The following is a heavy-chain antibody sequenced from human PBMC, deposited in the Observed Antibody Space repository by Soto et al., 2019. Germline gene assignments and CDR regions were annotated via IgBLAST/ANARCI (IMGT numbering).Heavy chain of an antibody. CDR3: AREFLGGRSSDHYYYGMDV. J-gene: IGHJ6*02. V-gene: IGHV3-48*03. CDR1: GFTFSSYE. Sequence: PGGSLRLSCAASGFTFSSYEMNWVRQAPGKGLEWVSYISSSGSTIYYADSVKGRFTISRDNAKNSLYLQVNSLRAEDTAVYYCAREFLGGRSSDHYYYGMDVWGQGTTVTVSS. D-gene: IGHD1-26*01. CDR2: ISSSGSTI.